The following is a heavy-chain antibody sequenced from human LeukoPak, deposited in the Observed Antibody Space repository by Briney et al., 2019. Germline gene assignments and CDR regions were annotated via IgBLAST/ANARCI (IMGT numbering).Heavy chain of an antibody. D-gene: IGHD3-22*01. V-gene: IGHV5-51*01. CDR2: FYPGDSDT. J-gene: IGHJ4*02. Sequence: GESLKISCKGSRYTFTNYWIGWVRQMPGKGLEWMGIFYPGDSDTKYSPSFQGQVTISADKSISTAYLQWNSLKASDTAMYYCARDDSSGHYDYWGQGTLVTVSS. CDR1: RYTFTNYW. CDR3: ARDDSSGHYDY.